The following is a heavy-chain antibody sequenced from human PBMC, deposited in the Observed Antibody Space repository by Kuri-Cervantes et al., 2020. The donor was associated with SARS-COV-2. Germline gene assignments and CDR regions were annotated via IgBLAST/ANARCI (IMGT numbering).Heavy chain of an antibody. J-gene: IGHJ4*02. D-gene: IGHD1-26*01. CDR2: ISSSSSYI. CDR3: ADWELLQL. CDR1: GFTFSSYS. V-gene: IGHV3-21*01. Sequence: GESLKISCAASGFTFSSYSMNWVRQAPGKGLEWVSSISSSSSYIYYADSVKGRFTISRDNAKNSLYLQMNSLRAEDTAVYYCADWELLQLWGQGTLVTSPQ.